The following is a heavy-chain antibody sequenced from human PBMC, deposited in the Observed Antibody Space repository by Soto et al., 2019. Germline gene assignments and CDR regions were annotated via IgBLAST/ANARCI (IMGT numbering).Heavy chain of an antibody. D-gene: IGHD2-21*01. CDR1: GDSISSYY. V-gene: IGHV4-59*06. CDR2: IYYSGTT. J-gene: IGHJ6*02. Sequence: PSETLSLTCAVSGDSISSYYGRWIRQPPGKGLEWIGYIYYSGTTYYNPSLKSRVTISVDTSKNQFSLKLSSVTAADTAVYYCAASCVACGGFNYYGMDVWGQGTTVT. CDR3: AASCVACGGFNYYGMDV.